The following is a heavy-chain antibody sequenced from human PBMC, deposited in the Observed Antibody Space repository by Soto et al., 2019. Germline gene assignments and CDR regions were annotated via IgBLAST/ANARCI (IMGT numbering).Heavy chain of an antibody. J-gene: IGHJ3*02. D-gene: IGHD3-10*01. CDR1: GFTFSSYA. CDR2: ISGSGGST. CDR3: ASAAYYYGSGSYWGDAFDI. Sequence: GGSLRLSCAASGFTFSSYAMSWVRQAPGKGLEWVSAISGSGGSTYYADSVKGRFTISRDNSKNTLYLQMNSLRTEDTAVYYCASAAYYYGSGSYWGDAFDIWGQGTMVTVSS. V-gene: IGHV3-23*01.